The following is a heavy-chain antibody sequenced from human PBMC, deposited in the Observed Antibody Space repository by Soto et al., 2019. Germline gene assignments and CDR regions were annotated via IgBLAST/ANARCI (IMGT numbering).Heavy chain of an antibody. CDR3: ARDVQGTMVRGVMSFYYGMDV. D-gene: IGHD3-10*01. J-gene: IGHJ6*02. CDR1: GYTFTGYY. Sequence: GAPLKVYCKASGYTFTGYYMHWGLQDPGQGLEWMGWINPNSGGTNYAQKFQGRVTMTRDTSISTAYMELSRLRSDDTAVYYCARDVQGTMVRGVMSFYYGMDVWGQGTTVTVSS. CDR2: INPNSGGT. V-gene: IGHV1-2*02.